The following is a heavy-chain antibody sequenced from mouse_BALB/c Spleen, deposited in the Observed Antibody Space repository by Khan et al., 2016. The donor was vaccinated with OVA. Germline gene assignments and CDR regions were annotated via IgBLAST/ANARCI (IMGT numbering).Heavy chain of an antibody. J-gene: IGHJ3*01. CDR3: TRGGYGSFAY. CDR1: GYTFTSYL. D-gene: IGHD1-1*01. V-gene: IGHV1-69*02. CDR2: IYPSDTYT. Sequence: QVQLQQSGAELVRPGASVKLSCKASGYTFTSYLINWVKQRPGQGLEWIGDIYPSDTYTTYNQKFRDKATLTVDKSSSTAYMQLSSPTSEDSAVYYCTRGGYGSFAYWGQGTLVTVSA.